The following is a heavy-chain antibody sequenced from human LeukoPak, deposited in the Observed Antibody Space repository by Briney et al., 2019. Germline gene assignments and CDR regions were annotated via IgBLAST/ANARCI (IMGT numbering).Heavy chain of an antibody. Sequence: SETLSLTYTVSGGSISNSHYYWGWIRQPPGKGLEWIGSIYYSGSTYYSPSLKSRVTISVDTSKNQFSLKLSSVTAADTAVYYCARYGSGRDDAFDIWGQGTMVTVSS. CDR3: ARYGSGRDDAFDI. CDR1: GGSISNSHYY. J-gene: IGHJ3*02. V-gene: IGHV4-39*01. D-gene: IGHD3-10*01. CDR2: IYYSGST.